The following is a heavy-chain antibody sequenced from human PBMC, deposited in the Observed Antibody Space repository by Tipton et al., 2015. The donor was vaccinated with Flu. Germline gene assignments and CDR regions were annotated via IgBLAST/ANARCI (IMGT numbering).Heavy chain of an antibody. CDR3: ARVRSYHDSSGYYYAFDY. J-gene: IGHJ4*02. V-gene: IGHV4-61*02. CDR2: IYTSGST. CDR1: GGSISSGSYY. Sequence: LSLTCTVSGGSISSGSYYWSWIRQPAGKGLEWIGRIYTSGSTNYNPSLKSRVTISVDTSKNQFSLKLSSVTAADTAVYYCARVRSYHDSSGYYYAFDYWGQGTLVTVSS. D-gene: IGHD3-22*01.